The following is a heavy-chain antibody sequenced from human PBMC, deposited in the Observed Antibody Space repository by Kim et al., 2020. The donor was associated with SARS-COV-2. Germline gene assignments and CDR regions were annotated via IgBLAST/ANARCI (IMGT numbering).Heavy chain of an antibody. CDR2: STYT. CDR3: ARGNGMDV. J-gene: IGHJ6*02. Sequence: STYTYYADSWKGRFPISRDNPENSFYLKMNTLGAEDTAVYYCARGNGMDVWGQGTTVIVSS. V-gene: IGHV3-11*06.